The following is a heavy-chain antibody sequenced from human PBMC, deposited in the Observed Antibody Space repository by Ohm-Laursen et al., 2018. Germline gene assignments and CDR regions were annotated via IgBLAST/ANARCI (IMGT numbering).Heavy chain of an antibody. CDR3: ANFYYGMDV. CDR1: GFTFSSYD. V-gene: IGHV3-30*18. Sequence: LSLTCAATGFTFSSYDMHWVRRAPGKGLEWVAVISYDGSNKYYADSVKGRFTISRDNSKNTLYLQMNSLRAEDTAVYYCANFYYGMDVWGQGTTVTVSS. CDR2: ISYDGSNK. J-gene: IGHJ6*02.